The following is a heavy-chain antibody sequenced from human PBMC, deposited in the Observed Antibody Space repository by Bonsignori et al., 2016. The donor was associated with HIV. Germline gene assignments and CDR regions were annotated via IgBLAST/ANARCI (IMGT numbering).Heavy chain of an antibody. CDR2: KPRWKCA. V-gene: IGHV3-7*05. J-gene: IGHJ5*02. CDR3: ARWVGVTSAFEP. D-gene: IGHD1-26*01. Sequence: VRQMPGKGWSGGQYKPRWKCANYVGSVKGRFTISRDNAKNSLFLHMSNLRGEDTAVYLCARWVGVTSAFEPWGQGTLVTVSS.